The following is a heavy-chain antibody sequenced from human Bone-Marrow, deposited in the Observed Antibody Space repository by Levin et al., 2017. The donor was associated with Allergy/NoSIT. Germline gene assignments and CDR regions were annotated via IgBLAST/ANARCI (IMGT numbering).Heavy chain of an antibody. Sequence: GFLRLSCAASAFTFSNFAMSWVRQAPGKGLEWVSGISDSGGARYYADSVKGRFTISRDNSKNTLYLQMNSLRAEDTAVYYCAKGGLAAAGTWVDYWGQGTLVTVSS. D-gene: IGHD6-13*01. CDR1: AFTFSNFA. CDR2: ISDSGGAR. J-gene: IGHJ4*02. CDR3: AKGGLAAAGTWVDY. V-gene: IGHV3-23*01.